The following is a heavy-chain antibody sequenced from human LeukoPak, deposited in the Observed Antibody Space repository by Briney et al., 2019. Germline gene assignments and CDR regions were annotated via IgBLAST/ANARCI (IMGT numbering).Heavy chain of an antibody. V-gene: IGHV3-66*01. J-gene: IGHJ6*02. Sequence: GGSLRLSCAASGFTVSSNYMSWVRQALGKGLEWVSVIYSGGSTYYADSVKGRFTISRDNSKNTLYLQMNSLRAEDTAVYYCARDRVLWLYGDYGMDVWGQGTTVTVSS. CDR1: GFTVSSNY. D-gene: IGHD3-10*01. CDR3: ARDRVLWLYGDYGMDV. CDR2: IYSGGST.